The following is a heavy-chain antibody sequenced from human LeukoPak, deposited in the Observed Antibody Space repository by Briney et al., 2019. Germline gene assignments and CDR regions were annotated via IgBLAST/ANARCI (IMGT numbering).Heavy chain of an antibody. V-gene: IGHV3-30*18. CDR3: AKEIFDYGDYEFLSDY. CDR1: GFTFSSYG. CDR2: ISYDGSNK. D-gene: IGHD4-17*01. Sequence: GGSLRLSCAASGFTFSSYGMHWVRQAPGKGLEWVAVISYDGSNKYYADSVKGRFTISRDNSKNTLYLQMNSLRAEDTAVYYCAKEIFDYGDYEFLSDYWGQGTLVTVSS. J-gene: IGHJ4*02.